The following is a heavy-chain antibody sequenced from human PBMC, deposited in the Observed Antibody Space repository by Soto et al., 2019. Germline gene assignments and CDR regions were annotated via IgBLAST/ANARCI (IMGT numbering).Heavy chain of an antibody. V-gene: IGHV3-30-3*01. D-gene: IGHD3-10*01. CDR2: ISYDGSNK. CDR3: AREDYYGSGSYYISDSPPDSWFDP. CDR1: GFTFSSYA. Sequence: PGGSLRLSCAASGFTFSSYAMHWVRQAPGKGLEWVAVISYDGSNKYYADSVKGRFTISRDNSKNTLYLQMNSLRAEDTAVYYCAREDYYGSGSYYISDSPPDSWFDPWGQGTLLTVSS. J-gene: IGHJ5*02.